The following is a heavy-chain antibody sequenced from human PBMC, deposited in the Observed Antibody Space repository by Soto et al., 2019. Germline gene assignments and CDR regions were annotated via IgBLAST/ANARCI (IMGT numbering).Heavy chain of an antibody. J-gene: IGHJ3*01. CDR1: GGSISRYY. Sequence: SETRCLTCTVSGGSISRYYWSWIRQPPGKGLEWIGYIYYSGSTNYNPSLKSRVTISVDASKNQFSLKLSSVTAADTAVYYCARVWGGGFDFWGQGTMVT. V-gene: IGHV4-59*01. CDR3: ARVWGGGFDF. D-gene: IGHD3-10*01. CDR2: IYYSGST.